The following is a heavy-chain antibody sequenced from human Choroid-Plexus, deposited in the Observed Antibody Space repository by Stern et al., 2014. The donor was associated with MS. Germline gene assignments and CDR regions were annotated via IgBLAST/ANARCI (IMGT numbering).Heavy chain of an antibody. CDR2: VSYDGSNK. V-gene: IGHV3-30*18. Sequence: MQLVESGGGVVQPGRPLRISCVASGFTFGSCAMHWVRQAPGKGVEWVAIVSYDGSNKYYADSVKGRFTISRDNSQNTLYMQMSSLRPEDTAVYYCAKDRQYLTYFFDHWGQGSLVTVSS. D-gene: IGHD2/OR15-2a*01. J-gene: IGHJ5*02. CDR3: AKDRQYLTYFFDH. CDR1: GFTFGSCA.